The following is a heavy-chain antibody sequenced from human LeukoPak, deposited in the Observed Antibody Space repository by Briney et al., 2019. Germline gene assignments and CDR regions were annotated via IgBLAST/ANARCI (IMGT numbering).Heavy chain of an antibody. CDR1: GGSISSYY. CDR2: IYYSGST. V-gene: IGHV4-59*12. J-gene: IGHJ4*02. CDR3: AREATVTPYYFDY. Sequence: PSETLSLTCTVSGGSISSYYWSWIRQPPGKGLEWIGYIYYSGSTNYNPSLKSRVTISVDTSKNQFSLKLSSVTAADTAVYYCAREATVTPYYFDYWGQGTLVTVPS. D-gene: IGHD4-11*01.